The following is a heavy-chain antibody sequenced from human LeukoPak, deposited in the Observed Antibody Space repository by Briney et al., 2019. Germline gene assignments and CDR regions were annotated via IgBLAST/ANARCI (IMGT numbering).Heavy chain of an antibody. V-gene: IGHV1-69*05. D-gene: IGHD4-17*01. Sequence: SVKVSCKASGGTFSSYAISWVRQAPGQGLEWMGGIIPIFGTANYAQKFQGGVTITTDESTSTAYMELSSLRSEDTAVYYCAREHLRASYFDYWGQGTLVTVSS. CDR3: AREHLRASYFDY. J-gene: IGHJ4*02. CDR1: GGTFSSYA. CDR2: IIPIFGTA.